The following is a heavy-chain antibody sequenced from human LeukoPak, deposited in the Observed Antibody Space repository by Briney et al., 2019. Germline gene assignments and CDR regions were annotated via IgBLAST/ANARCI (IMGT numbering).Heavy chain of an antibody. V-gene: IGHV4-4*09. CDR2: IYTSGST. J-gene: IGHJ4*02. CDR1: GGSISSYY. CDR3: ARHLPPEASFFDY. D-gene: IGHD3-3*02. Sequence: SETLSLTCTVSGGSISSYYWSWIRQPPGKGLEWIGYIYTSGSTNYNPSLKSRVTISVDTSKNQFSLKLSSVTAADTAVYYCARHLPPEASFFDYWGQGTLVTVSS.